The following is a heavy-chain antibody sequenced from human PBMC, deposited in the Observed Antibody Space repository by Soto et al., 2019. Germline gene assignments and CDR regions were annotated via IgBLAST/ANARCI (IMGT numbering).Heavy chain of an antibody. CDR2: IYPGDSDT. J-gene: IGHJ6*03. D-gene: IGHD5-12*01. Sequence: PGESLKISCKGSGYSFTSYWIGWVRQMPGKGLEWMGIIYPGDSDTRYSPSFQGQVTISADKSISTAYLRWSSLKASDTAMYYCARVEMATITLYYYMDVWGKGTTVTVSS. CDR3: ARVEMATITLYYYMDV. CDR1: GYSFTSYW. V-gene: IGHV5-51*01.